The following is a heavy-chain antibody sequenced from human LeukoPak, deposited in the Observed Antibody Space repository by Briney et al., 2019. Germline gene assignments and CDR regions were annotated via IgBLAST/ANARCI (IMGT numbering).Heavy chain of an antibody. CDR1: GVSISMYY. D-gene: IGHD3-10*01. CDR3: ARGAVRGVIITNYYGMDV. J-gene: IGHJ6*02. CDR2: MYYSGST. V-gene: IGHV4-59*01. Sequence: SQTLSLTCTVAGVSISMYYWSWVRQPPGKGLEWIGYMYYSGSTNYNPPRKSRVTISVDTSKNQFSLKLGSVTAADTAVYYCARGAVRGVIITNYYGMDVWGQGTTVTVSS.